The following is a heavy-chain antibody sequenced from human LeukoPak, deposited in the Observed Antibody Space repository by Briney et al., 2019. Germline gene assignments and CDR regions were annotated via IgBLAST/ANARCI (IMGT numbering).Heavy chain of an antibody. D-gene: IGHD3-22*01. J-gene: IGHJ3*02. CDR3: AKSAMYYYDSLANAFDI. V-gene: IGHV3-23*01. CDR1: GFTFSSYA. Sequence: GGSLRLSCAASGFTFSSYAMSWVRQAPGKGLEWVSAISGSGGSTYYADSVKGRFTISRDNSKNTLYLQMNRLRAEDTAAYYCAKSAMYYYDSLANAFDIWGQGTMVTVSS. CDR2: ISGSGGST.